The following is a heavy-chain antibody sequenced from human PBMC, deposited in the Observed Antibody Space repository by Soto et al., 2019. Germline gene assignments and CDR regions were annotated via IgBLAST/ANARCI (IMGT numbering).Heavy chain of an antibody. D-gene: IGHD2-15*01. J-gene: IGHJ5*02. CDR1: GGSISRGDDS. CDR2: IYYSGSA. V-gene: IGHV4-31*03. Sequence: QVQLQESGPGLLKPSQTLSLRCSVSGGSISRGDDSWNWIRQRPGKGLEWIGSIYYSGSAKYIPSLNRRATILVDTSKNQLSLKLTSVTAADTAVYYCARDTCSGSRCYAGIWFHPWGLGTQVTVSS. CDR3: ARDTCSGSRCYAGIWFHP.